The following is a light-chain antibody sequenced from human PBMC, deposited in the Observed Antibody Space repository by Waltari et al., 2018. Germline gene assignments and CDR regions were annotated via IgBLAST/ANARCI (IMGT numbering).Light chain of an antibody. Sequence: QTVVTQEPSLTVSPGGTVTLTCASSTGPVASAHYPSWFQQMPGQAPRALIFSSTNKYSWTPARFSGSLLGGKAALTLSSVQPEDEADYYCLLHCGGDQLVFGGGTRLTVL. CDR1: TGPVASAHY. V-gene: IGLV7-43*01. CDR2: SST. CDR3: LLHCGGDQLV. J-gene: IGLJ3*02.